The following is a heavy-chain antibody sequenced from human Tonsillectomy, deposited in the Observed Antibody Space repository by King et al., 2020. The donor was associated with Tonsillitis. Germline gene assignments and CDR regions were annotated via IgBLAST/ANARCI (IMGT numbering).Heavy chain of an antibody. V-gene: IGHV3-7*03. Sequence: DVQLVESGGGLVQPGGSLRLSCAASGFTFSIYWMSWVRQAPGKGLEWVANIKQDGSEKYYGASVKGRFTISRENAKNSLYLQMNSLRAEDTAVYYCARFTRPTGLGYWGQGTLVTVSS. J-gene: IGHJ4*02. CDR3: ARFTRPTGLGY. CDR1: GFTFSIYW. CDR2: IKQDGSEK. D-gene: IGHD1-14*01.